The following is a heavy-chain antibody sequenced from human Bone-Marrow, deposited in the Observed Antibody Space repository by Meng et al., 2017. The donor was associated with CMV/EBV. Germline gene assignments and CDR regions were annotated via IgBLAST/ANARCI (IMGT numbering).Heavy chain of an antibody. CDR3: AREAKGLAAS. D-gene: IGHD6-13*01. J-gene: IGHJ5*02. CDR1: GFTFSSNA. CDR2: MSYDGSNK. Sequence: GGSLRLSCAASGFTFSSNAMHWVRQAPGKGLEWVAVMSYDGSNKYYADSVKGRFTISRDNSKNTLYLQMNSLRAEDTAVYYCAREAKGLAASWGQGTLVTVSS. V-gene: IGHV3-30*04.